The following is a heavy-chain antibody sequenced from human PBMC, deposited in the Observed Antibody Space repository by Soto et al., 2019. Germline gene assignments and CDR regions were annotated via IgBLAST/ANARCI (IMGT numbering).Heavy chain of an antibody. J-gene: IGHJ6*02. D-gene: IGHD2-2*01. CDR3: ASSFTSSQWRYGMDV. CDR2: ISAYNGNT. CDR1: GYAFTTYG. V-gene: IGHV1-18*01. Sequence: GASVKVSCKGSGYAFTTYGITWVRQAPGQGLEWMGWISAYNGNTNYAQKLQGRVTMTTDTSTSTAYMELRSLRSDDTAVYYCASSFTSSQWRYGMDVWGQGATVTVS.